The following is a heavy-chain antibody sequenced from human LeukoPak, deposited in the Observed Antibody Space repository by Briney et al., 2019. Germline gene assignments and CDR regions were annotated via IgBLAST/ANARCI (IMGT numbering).Heavy chain of an antibody. J-gene: IGHJ4*02. CDR1: GFPFSSYG. V-gene: IGHV3-30*18. CDR3: AKDVLDSSGSFDY. CDR2: ISYDGSNK. D-gene: IGHD6-19*01. Sequence: GSLRLSCAASGFPFSSYGMHWVRQAPGKGLEWVTVISYDGSNKYYADSVKGRFTISRDNSKNTLYLQMNSLRAEDTAVYYCAKDVLDSSGSFDYWGQGTLVTVSS.